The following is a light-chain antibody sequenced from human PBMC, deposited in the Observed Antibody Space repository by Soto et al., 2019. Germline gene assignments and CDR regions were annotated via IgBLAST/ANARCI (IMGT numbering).Light chain of an antibody. V-gene: IGKV1-17*01. Sequence: DLQMTQSPSSLSASVGDRVTITCRASQGIGDDLGWFQQKPGKAPKRLIYTASRLQSGVPPRFSGSGSGTEFTLTISSLQPEDFASYYCLQHNTYPHTFGQGTKLETK. CDR3: LQHNTYPHT. CDR1: QGIGDD. CDR2: TAS. J-gene: IGKJ2*01.